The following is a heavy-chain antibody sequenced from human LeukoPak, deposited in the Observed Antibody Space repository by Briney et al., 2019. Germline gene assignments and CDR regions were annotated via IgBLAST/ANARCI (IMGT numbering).Heavy chain of an antibody. CDR2: INHSGST. Sequence: SETLSLTCAVYGGSFSGYYWSWIRQPPGKGLEWIGEINHSGSTNYNPSLKSRVTKSVDTSKNQFSLKLSSVTAADTAVYYCARKIRKWIQLWFHFDYWGQGTLVTVSS. CDR1: GGSFSGYY. V-gene: IGHV4-34*01. D-gene: IGHD5-18*01. CDR3: ARKIRKWIQLWFHFDY. J-gene: IGHJ4*02.